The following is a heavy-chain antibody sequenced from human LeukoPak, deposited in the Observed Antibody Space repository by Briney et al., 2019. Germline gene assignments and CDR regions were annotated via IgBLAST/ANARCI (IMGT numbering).Heavy chain of an antibody. Sequence: GGSLRLSCAASGFTFSGSVMHWVRQASGKGLEWVGRITSKPNSYATVYAASVKGRFTISSDDSKNTAYLQMNSLKTEDTAVYYCTGGSGWYCPDYWGQGTLVTVSS. CDR3: TGGSGWYCPDY. J-gene: IGHJ4*02. CDR2: ITSKPNSYAT. V-gene: IGHV3-73*01. D-gene: IGHD6-19*01. CDR1: GFTFSGSV.